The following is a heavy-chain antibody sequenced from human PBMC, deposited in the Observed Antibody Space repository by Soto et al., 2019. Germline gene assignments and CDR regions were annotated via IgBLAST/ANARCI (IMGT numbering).Heavy chain of an antibody. J-gene: IGHJ4*02. V-gene: IGHV4-34*01. CDR2: INHSGST. D-gene: IGHD3-9*01. Sequence: QVQLQQWGAGLLKPSETLSLTCAVYGGSFSGYYWSWIRQPPGKGLEWIGEINHSGSTNYNPSLKSRVTISVDTSMNQFSLKLSSVTAADTAVYYCARGGQDILTGYYMGFDYWGQGTLVTVSS. CDR1: GGSFSGYY. CDR3: ARGGQDILTGYYMGFDY.